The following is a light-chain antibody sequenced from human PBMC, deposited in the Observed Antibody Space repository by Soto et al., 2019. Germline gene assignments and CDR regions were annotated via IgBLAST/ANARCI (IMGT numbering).Light chain of an antibody. CDR1: QSVLYGSNNNNY. CDR3: QQYYSTPFT. Sequence: DIVMTQSPDSLAVSLGERATINCKSSQSVLYGSNNNNYLAWYQQKPGQPPKLLIYWASTRESGVPDRFSGSGSGTDFTLTISSLQAEDVAVYYCQQYYSTPFTFGPGTKVDIK. V-gene: IGKV4-1*01. J-gene: IGKJ3*01. CDR2: WAS.